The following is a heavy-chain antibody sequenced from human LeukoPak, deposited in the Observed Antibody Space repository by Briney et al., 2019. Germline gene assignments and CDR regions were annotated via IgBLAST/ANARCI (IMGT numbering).Heavy chain of an antibody. J-gene: IGHJ4*02. D-gene: IGHD3-3*01. V-gene: IGHV3-7*01. CDR3: ARGHPILAY. Sequence: PGGSLRLSCVASGLIFSNYWMSWFRQAPGKGREWVANIKQDGSEKYYMDSVKGRFTISRDNAKNSLYLQMNSLRAEDTAVYYCARGHPILAYWGQGTLVTVSS. CDR2: IKQDGSEK. CDR1: GLIFSNYW.